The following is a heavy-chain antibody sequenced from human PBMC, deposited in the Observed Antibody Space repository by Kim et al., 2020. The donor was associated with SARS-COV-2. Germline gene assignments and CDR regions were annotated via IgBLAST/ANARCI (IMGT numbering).Heavy chain of an antibody. CDR1: GDSISSTNFY. J-gene: IGHJ5*02. CDR2: IYYSGTT. V-gene: IGHV4-39*07. Sequence: SETLSLTCTVSGDSISSTNFYWGWLRQSPGMGLEWIGDIYYSGTTYYNPSLKSRVTISVDTSKNQFSLKMTSVTAADTALNFCAREGGGYSYGSNWFEP. D-gene: IGHD3-10*01. CDR3: AREGGGYSYGSNWFEP.